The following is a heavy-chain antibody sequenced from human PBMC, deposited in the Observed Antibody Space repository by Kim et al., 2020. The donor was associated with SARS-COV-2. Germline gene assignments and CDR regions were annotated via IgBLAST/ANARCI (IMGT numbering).Heavy chain of an antibody. V-gene: IGHV3-30*18. Sequence: GGSLRLSCAASGFTFSSYGMHWVRQAPGKGLEWVAVISYDGSNKYYADSVKGRFTISRDNSKNTLYLQMNSLRAEDTAVYYCAKDSDGYGGSGGLDYWGQGTLVTVSS. D-gene: IGHD5-18*01. J-gene: IGHJ4*02. CDR3: AKDSDGYGGSGGLDY. CDR1: GFTFSSYG. CDR2: ISYDGSNK.